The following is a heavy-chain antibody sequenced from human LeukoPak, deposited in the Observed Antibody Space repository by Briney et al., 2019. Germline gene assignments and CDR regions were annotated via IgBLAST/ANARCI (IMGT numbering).Heavy chain of an antibody. Sequence: LVKVSCKASGGTFSSYAISWVRQAPGQGLEWMGGIIPIFGTANYAQKFQGRVTITADKSTSTAYMELSSLRSEDTAVYYCASSGRDGYNYFDYWGQGTLVTVSS. CDR1: GGTFSSYA. V-gene: IGHV1-69*06. CDR2: IIPIFGTA. J-gene: IGHJ4*02. D-gene: IGHD5-24*01. CDR3: ASSGRDGYNYFDY.